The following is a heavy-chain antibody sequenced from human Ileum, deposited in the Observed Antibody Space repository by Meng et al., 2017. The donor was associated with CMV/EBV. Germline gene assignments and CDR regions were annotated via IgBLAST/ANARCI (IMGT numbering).Heavy chain of an antibody. V-gene: IGHV3-30*02. J-gene: IGHJ4*02. CDR2: VRSDGSNK. D-gene: IGHD3-16*01. CDR3: SSLGDY. CDR1: GLTFSSYG. Sequence: VLLGESGGGVVPPGVSPRLSWTVSGLTFSSYGMHWVRQSPGKGLEWVAFVRSDGSNKYYADSVKGRFTISRDNSENTLFLQMNSLSAVDTAVYCCSSLGDYWGQGTLVTVSS.